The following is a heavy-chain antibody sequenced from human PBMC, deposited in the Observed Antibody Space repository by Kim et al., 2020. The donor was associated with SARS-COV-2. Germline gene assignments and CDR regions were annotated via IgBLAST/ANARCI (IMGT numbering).Heavy chain of an antibody. CDR2: IYHSGST. CDR1: GGSISSGGYS. Sequence: SETLSLTCAVSGGSISSGGYSWSWIRQPPGKGLEWIGYIYHSGSTYYNPSLKSRVTISVDRSKNQFSLKLSSVTAADTAVYYCAWTRTERITIFGVVRGYGMDVWGQGTTVTVSS. V-gene: IGHV4-30-2*01. D-gene: IGHD3-3*01. J-gene: IGHJ6*02. CDR3: AWTRTERITIFGVVRGYGMDV.